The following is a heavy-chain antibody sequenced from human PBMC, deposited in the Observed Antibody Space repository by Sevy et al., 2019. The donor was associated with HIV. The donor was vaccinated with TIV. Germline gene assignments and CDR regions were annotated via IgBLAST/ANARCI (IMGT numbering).Heavy chain of an antibody. Sequence: GGSLRLSCAASGFTFSSYWMHWVRQAPGKGLVWVSRINSDGSSTSYADSVKGRFTISRDNAKNTLYLQMNSLRAEDTAVYYCARVMTTVTNYYYYGMDVWGQGTTVTVS. J-gene: IGHJ6*02. CDR1: GFTFSSYW. V-gene: IGHV3-74*01. CDR3: ARVMTTVTNYYYYGMDV. CDR2: INSDGSST. D-gene: IGHD4-17*01.